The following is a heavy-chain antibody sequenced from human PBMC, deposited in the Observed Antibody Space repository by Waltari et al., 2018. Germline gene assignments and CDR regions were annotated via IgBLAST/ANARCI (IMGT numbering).Heavy chain of an antibody. J-gene: IGHJ4*02. D-gene: IGHD5-12*01. CDR1: GYTCSTYD. Sequence: QVQLVQSGAEVKKTAASLTVSRKASGYTCSTYDSNWGRQAAGQGLEWMGWVSPNSGNTGYAQKFQGRVTMTMNTSISTAYMELSSLRSEDTAVYYCARSSGSDWRGFDYWGQGTLVTVSS. CDR2: VSPNSGNT. V-gene: IGHV1-8*01. CDR3: ARSSGSDWRGFDY.